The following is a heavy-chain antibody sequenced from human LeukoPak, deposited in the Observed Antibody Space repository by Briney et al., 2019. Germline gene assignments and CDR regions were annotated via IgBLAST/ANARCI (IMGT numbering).Heavy chain of an antibody. CDR1: GTTVSIDY. CDR2: ISSSGST. J-gene: IGHJ3*02. V-gene: IGHV4-4*07. Sequence: SETLSLTCTVSGTTVSIDYWSWIRQPAGKGLEWIGRISSSGSTNYNPSLKSRVTISVDTSKNQFSLKLSSVTAADTAVYFCARGPYSYDSSGAFDIWGQGTMVTVSS. D-gene: IGHD3-22*01. CDR3: ARGPYSYDSSGAFDI.